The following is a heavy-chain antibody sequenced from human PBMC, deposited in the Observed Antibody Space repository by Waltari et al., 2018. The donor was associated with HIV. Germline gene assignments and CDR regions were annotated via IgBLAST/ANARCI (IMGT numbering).Heavy chain of an antibody. V-gene: IGHV4-59*08. Sequence: QLQESGPGLVKPSETLSLTCSVTGEGISDDYWSWIRQPPGKGLEWIDTIYDTGRRNDSPYLKSRLTLSDDRSANKLSLRLKSVTDADTSVYYWTRSLHILAGSSQGDLAYWGQGILVAVSS. CDR1: GEGISDDY. D-gene: IGHD3-9*01. CDR2: IYDTGRR. J-gene: IGHJ4*02. CDR3: TRSLHILAGSSQGDLAY.